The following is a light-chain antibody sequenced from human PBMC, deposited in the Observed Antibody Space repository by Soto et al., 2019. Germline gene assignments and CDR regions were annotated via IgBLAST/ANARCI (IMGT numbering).Light chain of an antibody. CDR2: KAS. J-gene: IGKJ4*01. Sequence: MKQSPATLSTSVGDRATISCRASQSVDSWLAWYQQKPGKAPNLLIYKASLLRSAVPSRFSGSRSGAEFTLTISSLQPDDFAAYYCQQYKAYPLTFGGSGKV. CDR3: QQYKAYPLT. CDR1: QSVDSW. V-gene: IGKV1-5*03.